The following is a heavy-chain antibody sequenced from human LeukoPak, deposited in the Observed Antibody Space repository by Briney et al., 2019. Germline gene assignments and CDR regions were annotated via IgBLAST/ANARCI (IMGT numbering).Heavy chain of an antibody. J-gene: IGHJ6*02. CDR2: ISYDGSNK. D-gene: IGHD3-10*01. CDR3: AKALRRYGSGSYTQYGMDV. CDR1: GFTFSSYG. Sequence: PPGRALRLSCAASGFTFSSYGMHWVRQAPGKGLEWVAVISYDGSNKYYADSVKGRFTISRDNSKNTLYLQMNSLRAEDTAVYYCAKALRRYGSGSYTQYGMDVWGQGTTVTVS. V-gene: IGHV3-30*18.